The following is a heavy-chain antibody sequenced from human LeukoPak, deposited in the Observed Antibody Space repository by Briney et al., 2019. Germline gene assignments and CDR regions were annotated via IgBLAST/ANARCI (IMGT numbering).Heavy chain of an antibody. CDR1: GFTFSSYA. J-gene: IGHJ4*02. Sequence: PGGSLRLSCAASGFTFSSYAMGWVRQAPGKGLEWVSAISGSGGSTYYADSVKGRFTISRDNSKNTLYLQMNSLRAEDTAVYYCAKAEYQLLYLGFPFDYWGQGTLVTVSS. V-gene: IGHV3-23*01. CDR2: ISGSGGST. D-gene: IGHD2-2*02. CDR3: AKAEYQLLYLGFPFDY.